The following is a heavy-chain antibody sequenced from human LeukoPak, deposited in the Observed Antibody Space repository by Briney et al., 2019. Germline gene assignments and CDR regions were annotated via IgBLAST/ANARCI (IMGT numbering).Heavy chain of an antibody. Sequence: PGGSLRLSCAASGFSFSSNAMSWVRQAPGKGLEWVSGISGAGGSKSYADSVKGRFTISRDNSNSTLFLQMNSLRAEDTAEYYCAKAPRGYNYYIDLWGRGTLVTVSS. CDR2: ISGAGGSK. V-gene: IGHV3-23*01. CDR1: GFSFSSNA. J-gene: IGHJ2*01. D-gene: IGHD5-18*01. CDR3: AKAPRGYNYYIDL.